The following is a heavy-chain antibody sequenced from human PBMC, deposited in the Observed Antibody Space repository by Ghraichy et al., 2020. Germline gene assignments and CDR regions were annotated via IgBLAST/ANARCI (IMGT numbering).Heavy chain of an antibody. CDR3: ANCSSSSCYFYDP. CDR1: GYTFASHA. Sequence: ASVKVSCKASGYTFASHAISWVRQAPGQGLEWMGWISGHNGDTNYAQKFQGRVTMITDTSTNTAYMELRSPRSDDTAVYYCANCSSSSCYFYDPWGQGTLVTVSS. CDR2: ISGHNGDT. D-gene: IGHD2-2*01. J-gene: IGHJ5*02. V-gene: IGHV1-18*04.